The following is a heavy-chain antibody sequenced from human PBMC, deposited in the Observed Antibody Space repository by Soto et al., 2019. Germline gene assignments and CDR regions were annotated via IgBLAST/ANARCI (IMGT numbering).Heavy chain of an antibody. J-gene: IGHJ5*02. CDR1: GFTFSSYS. CDR2: ISSSSSCI. CDR3: ARVGTLEGWFDP. Sequence: PGGSLRLSCAASGFTFSSYSMNWVRQAPGKGLEWVSSISSSSSCIYYADSVKGRFTISRDNAKNSLYLQMNSLRAEDTAVYYCARVGTLEGWFDPWGQGTLVTVSS. D-gene: IGHD6-13*01. V-gene: IGHV3-21*01.